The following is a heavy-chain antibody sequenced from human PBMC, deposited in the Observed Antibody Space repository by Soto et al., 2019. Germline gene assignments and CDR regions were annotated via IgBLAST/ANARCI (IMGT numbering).Heavy chain of an antibody. Sequence: QVQLVESGGGVVQPGRSLRLSCAASGFMFTNHGMHWVRQAPGKGLEWVAVIWSDGNKRYYADSVKGRFTVSRDTSNNTLYLNRNNLRADDTAIYYCVRGVNWSDEASDYWVQGTLITVSS. CDR1: GFMFTNHG. V-gene: IGHV3-33*01. CDR2: IWSDGNKR. J-gene: IGHJ4*02. D-gene: IGHD1-1*01. CDR3: VRGVNWSDEASDY.